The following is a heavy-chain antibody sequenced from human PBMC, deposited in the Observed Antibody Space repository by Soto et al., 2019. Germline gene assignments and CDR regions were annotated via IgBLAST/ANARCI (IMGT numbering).Heavy chain of an antibody. CDR3: ARADDYGDYVSRFDY. D-gene: IGHD4-17*01. Sequence: QVQLQESGPGLVKPSQTLSLTCTVSGGSISSGDYYWSWIRQPPGKGLEWIGYIYYSGSTYYNPSLTSRVTISVDTSKNQFSLKLSSVTAADTAVYYCARADDYGDYVSRFDYCGQGTLVTVSS. CDR1: GGSISSGDYY. J-gene: IGHJ4*02. CDR2: IYYSGST. V-gene: IGHV4-30-4*01.